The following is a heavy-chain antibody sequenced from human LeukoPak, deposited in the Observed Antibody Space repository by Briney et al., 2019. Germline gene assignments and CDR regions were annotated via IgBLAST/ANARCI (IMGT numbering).Heavy chain of an antibody. D-gene: IGHD1-14*01. Sequence: GGTLRLSCAASGFTFSSYGMSWVRQAPGKGLEWVSAISGSGGSTYYADSVKGRFTISRDNSKNTLYLQMNSLRAEDTAVYYCARDQSIDTTGWGAFDIWGQGTMVTVSS. V-gene: IGHV3-23*01. CDR1: GFTFSSYG. CDR2: ISGSGGST. J-gene: IGHJ3*02. CDR3: ARDQSIDTTGWGAFDI.